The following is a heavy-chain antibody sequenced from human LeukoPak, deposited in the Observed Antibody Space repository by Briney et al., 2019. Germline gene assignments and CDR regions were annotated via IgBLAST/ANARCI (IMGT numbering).Heavy chain of an antibody. J-gene: IGHJ4*02. CDR2: INYRGST. CDR1: GGSISSSYYY. D-gene: IGHD2/OR15-2a*01. Sequence: PSETLSLTCTVSGGSISSSYYYWGWIRQPPGKGLEWIGSINYRGSTFYNPSLKSRVTISVDTSKNQFSLELTSATAADTAVYYCAKYEGGTMDDYWGQGTLVTVSS. V-gene: IGHV4-39*07. CDR3: AKYEGGTMDDY.